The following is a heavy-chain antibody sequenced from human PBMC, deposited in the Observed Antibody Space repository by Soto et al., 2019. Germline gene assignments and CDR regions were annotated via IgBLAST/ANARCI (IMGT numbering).Heavy chain of an antibody. Sequence: QITLKESGPTLVKPTQTLTLTCTFSVFSLSTSGVGVGWIRQPPGKALEWLALIYWDDDKRYSPSLKSRLTITKDTSKNQVALTTTNINHVDTATYYCTHSLYHSVWGTNWLDPWGQGTLVTFFS. D-gene: IGHD3-16*01. CDR1: VFSLSTSGVG. V-gene: IGHV2-5*02. CDR2: IYWDDDK. J-gene: IGHJ5*02. CDR3: THSLYHSVWGTNWLDP.